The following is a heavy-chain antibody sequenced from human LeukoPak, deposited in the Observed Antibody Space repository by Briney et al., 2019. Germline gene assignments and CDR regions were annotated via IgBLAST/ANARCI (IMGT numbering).Heavy chain of an antibody. J-gene: IGHJ4*02. Sequence: SETLSLTCTVSGGSISSYYWSWIRQPPGKGLEWIGFSYYNGNTNYNPSLKSRVTISVDMSKNQFSLSLRSVTAADTAVYYCARGLRYCSGGSCRGYFDYWGQGTLVTVSS. V-gene: IGHV4-59*01. CDR2: SYYNGNT. D-gene: IGHD2-15*01. CDR3: ARGLRYCSGGSCRGYFDY. CDR1: GGSISSYY.